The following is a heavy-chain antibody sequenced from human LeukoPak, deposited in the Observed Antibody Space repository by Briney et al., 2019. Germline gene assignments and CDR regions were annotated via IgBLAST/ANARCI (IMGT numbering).Heavy chain of an antibody. V-gene: IGHV4-59*08. Sequence: SETLSLTCTVSGGSLSSYYWSWIRQPPGKGLEWIGYIYYSGSTNYNPSLKSRVTISVDTSKNQFSLKLSSVTAADTAVYYCATDSSGWSYGMDVWGQGTTVTVSS. CDR3: ATDSSGWSYGMDV. J-gene: IGHJ6*02. CDR1: GGSLSSYY. CDR2: IYYSGST. D-gene: IGHD6-19*01.